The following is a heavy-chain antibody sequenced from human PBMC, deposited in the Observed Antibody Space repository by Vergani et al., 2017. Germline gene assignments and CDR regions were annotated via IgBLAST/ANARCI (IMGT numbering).Heavy chain of an antibody. CDR1: GITFKNAW. CDR2: IRSDESRR. Sequence: VQVVESGGGLIKPGGSLRLSCVVSGITFKNAWINWVRQAPGKGLEWVASIRSDESRRYYGDSMEGPFTISRDNSKNTLYLQMKSLGPEDTAVYYCAKEGGGYCSGGTCYPEYWGQGTLVIVSS. V-gene: IGHV3-30*02. J-gene: IGHJ4*02. CDR3: AKEGGGYCSGGTCYPEY. D-gene: IGHD2-15*01.